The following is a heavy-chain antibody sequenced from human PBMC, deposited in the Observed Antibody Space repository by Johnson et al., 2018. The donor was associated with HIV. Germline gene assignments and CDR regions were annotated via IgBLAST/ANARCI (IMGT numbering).Heavy chain of an antibody. D-gene: IGHD3-22*01. V-gene: IGHV3-30*02. Sequence: QMLLVESGGGVVQPGRSLRLSCAASGFTFSSYGMHWVRQAPGKGLEWVALIRYDGSKKYYADSVKGRFTISRDNSKNTMDLQMNSLRAEDTAVYYCAKEQSVVVIGIGAFDIWGQGTMVTVSS. CDR2: IRYDGSKK. J-gene: IGHJ3*02. CDR3: AKEQSVVVIGIGAFDI. CDR1: GFTFSSYG.